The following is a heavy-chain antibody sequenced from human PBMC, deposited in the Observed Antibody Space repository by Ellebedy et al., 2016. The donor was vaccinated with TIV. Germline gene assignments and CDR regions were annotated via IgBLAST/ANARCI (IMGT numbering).Heavy chain of an antibody. Sequence: SETLSLTXTVSGGFLSSNDYFWGWIRQPPGKGLEWMGSISYTGNTYYNAPLRSRVTISIDTSENRFSLKLTSVTAADTAVYYCARQGSGWLIRSFDPWGQGILVTVSS. CDR1: GGFLSSNDYF. J-gene: IGHJ5*02. V-gene: IGHV4-39*01. CDR2: ISYTGNT. D-gene: IGHD6-13*01. CDR3: ARQGSGWLIRSFDP.